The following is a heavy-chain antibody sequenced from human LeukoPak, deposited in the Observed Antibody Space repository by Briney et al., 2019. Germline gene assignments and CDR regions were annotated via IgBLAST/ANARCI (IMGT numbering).Heavy chain of an antibody. Sequence: GGSLRLSCEVSGFTVSHNYMGWVRQAPGKGLECVSVLFSGGLTSYADSVKGRFTVSRDNSKNTLYLQMNSLRAEDTAVYYCAKPQGDIVVVPAAPPYYYYYYYMDVWGKGTTVTVSS. J-gene: IGHJ6*03. D-gene: IGHD2-2*01. CDR1: GFTVSHNY. CDR3: AKPQGDIVVVPAAPPYYYYYYYMDV. CDR2: LFSGGLT. V-gene: IGHV3-66*02.